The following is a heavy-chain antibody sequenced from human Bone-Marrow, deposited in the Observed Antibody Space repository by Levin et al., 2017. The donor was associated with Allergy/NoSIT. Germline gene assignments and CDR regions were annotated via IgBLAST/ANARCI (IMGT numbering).Heavy chain of an antibody. D-gene: IGHD5-18*01. J-gene: IGHJ5*02. CDR3: ARAYSYAMRWFDP. CDR2: IWYDGTQK. Sequence: GGSLRLSCAASGFTFSNYGMHWVRQAPGKGLEWVAVIWYDGTQKYYEDSVKGRFTISRDNSKNTMYLQMDSLRAEDTAVYYCARAYSYAMRWFDPWGQGTLVTVSS. V-gene: IGHV3-33*01. CDR1: GFTFSNYG.